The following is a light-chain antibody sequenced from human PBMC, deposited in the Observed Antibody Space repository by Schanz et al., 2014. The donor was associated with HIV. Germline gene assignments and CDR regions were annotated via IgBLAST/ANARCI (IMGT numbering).Light chain of an antibody. CDR2: DDS. J-gene: IGLJ3*02. CDR3: ASWDDSLNGVV. CDR1: SSNIGAGYD. Sequence: QSVLTQPPSLSGAPGQRVILSCNGTSSNIGAGYDVHWYQQFTGRAPKLLIFDDSSRPSGVPDRFSGSKSGTAASLAITGLQADDEADYYCASWDDSLNGVVFGGGTKLTVL. V-gene: IGLV1-40*01.